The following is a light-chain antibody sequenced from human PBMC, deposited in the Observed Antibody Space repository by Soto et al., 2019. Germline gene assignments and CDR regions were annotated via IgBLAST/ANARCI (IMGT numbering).Light chain of an antibody. Sequence: QSALTQPASVSGSTGQSITISCSGTSSDVGGYKLVSWFQQHPGKVPKLMISEVTQRPSGVSDRFSGSKSGNTASLTISGLQAEDEADYYCYSYRDTTTVVFGGGTKVTVL. CDR3: YSYRDTTTVV. J-gene: IGLJ2*01. CDR1: SSDVGGYKL. V-gene: IGLV2-23*02. CDR2: EVT.